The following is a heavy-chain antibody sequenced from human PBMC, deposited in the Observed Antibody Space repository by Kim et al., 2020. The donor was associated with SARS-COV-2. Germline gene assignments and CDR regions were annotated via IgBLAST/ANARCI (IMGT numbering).Heavy chain of an antibody. CDR1: GFSLSTSGVG. J-gene: IGHJ3*02. D-gene: IGHD3-10*01. CDR3: AHRRLGHRALLWFGMLNDAFDI. V-gene: IGHV2-5*02. Sequence: SGPTLVKPTQTLTLTCTFSGFSLSTSGVGVGWIRQPPGKALEWLALIYWDDDKRYSPSLKSRLTITKDTSKNQVVLTMTNMDPVDTATYYCAHRRLGHRALLWFGMLNDAFDIWGQGTMVTVSS. CDR2: IYWDDDK.